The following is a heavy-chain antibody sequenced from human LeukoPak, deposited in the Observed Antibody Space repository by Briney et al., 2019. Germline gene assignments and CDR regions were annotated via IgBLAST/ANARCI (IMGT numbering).Heavy chain of an antibody. Sequence: GGSLRLSCAASGFTFSSYSMNWVRQPPGKGLEWVSSIFPSGGEIHYADSVRGRFTMSRDNSKSILSLQMNSLRAEDTAIYYCATYRQVLLPFESWGQGTLVTVSS. J-gene: IGHJ4*02. CDR1: GFTFSSYS. CDR2: IFPSGGEI. V-gene: IGHV3-21*04. CDR3: ATYRQVLLPFES. D-gene: IGHD5-18*01.